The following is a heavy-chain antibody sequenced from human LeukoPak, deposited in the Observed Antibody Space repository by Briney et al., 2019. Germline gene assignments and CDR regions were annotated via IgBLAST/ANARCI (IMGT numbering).Heavy chain of an antibody. CDR1: GFTFSSCA. J-gene: IGHJ4*02. CDR3: AKELPSVGGYYVYDS. CDR2: ISGSGGLT. D-gene: IGHD3-10*01. V-gene: IGHV3-23*01. Sequence: GGSLRLSCAVSGFTFSSCAMSWVRQAPGKGLECVSAISGSGGLTYYADSVKGRFTISRDNSKNTLYLQMNSLRAEDTAIYYCAKELPSVGGYYVYDSWGQGTLVTVSS.